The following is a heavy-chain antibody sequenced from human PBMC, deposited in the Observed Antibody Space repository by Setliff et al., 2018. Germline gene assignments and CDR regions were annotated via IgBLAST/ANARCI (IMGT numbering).Heavy chain of an antibody. Sequence: SVKVSCKASGGTFSSYAISWVRQAPGQGLEWMGGIIPILGIANYAQKFQGRVTVTTDTSTSTVYMELRSLRSDDTAVYYCARAPRYYYDNTGYRSFDYWGQGTLVTGS. J-gene: IGHJ4*02. CDR1: GGTFSSYA. V-gene: IGHV1-69*10. CDR2: IIPILGIA. CDR3: ARAPRYYYDNTGYRSFDY. D-gene: IGHD3-22*01.